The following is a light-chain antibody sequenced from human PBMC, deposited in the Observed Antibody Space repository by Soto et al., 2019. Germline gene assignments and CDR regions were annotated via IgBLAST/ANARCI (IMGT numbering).Light chain of an antibody. CDR1: TSNIGSNT. CDR2: DND. CDR3: ATWYDSRTGYV. Sequence: QSVLTQPPSASGTPGQRVTISASGSTSNIGSNTVSWYQQLPGTAPRLLMYDNDERPSGVPYRLSGSKSATSASLAISGLQPDDEGDYYCATWYDSRTGYVFGPGTKLTVL. V-gene: IGLV1-44*01. J-gene: IGLJ1*01.